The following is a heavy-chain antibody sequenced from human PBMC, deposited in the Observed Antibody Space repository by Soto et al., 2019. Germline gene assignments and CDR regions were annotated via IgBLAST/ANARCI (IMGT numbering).Heavy chain of an antibody. CDR1: GGSISSYY. D-gene: IGHD6-13*01. CDR3: ARARGYSSSWYSP. V-gene: IGHV4-59*01. CDR2: IYYSGST. Sequence: SETLSLTCTVSGGSISSYYWSWIRQPPGKGLEWIGYIYYSGSTNYNPSLKSRVTISVDTSKNQFSLKLSSVTAADTAVYYCARARGYSSSWYSPWGQGTLVTVSS. J-gene: IGHJ5*02.